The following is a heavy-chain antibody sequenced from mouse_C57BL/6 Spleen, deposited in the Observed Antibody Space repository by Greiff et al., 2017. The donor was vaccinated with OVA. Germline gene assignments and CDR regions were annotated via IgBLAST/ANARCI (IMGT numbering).Heavy chain of an antibody. D-gene: IGHD1-1*01. CDR2: IHPNSGST. Sequence: VQLQQPGAELVKPGASVKLSCKASGYTFTSYWMHWVKQRPGQGLEWIGMIHPNSGSTNYNEKFKSKATLTVDKSSSTAYMQLSSLTSEDSAVYYCARPHYYGSSYGYAMDYWGQGTSVTVSS. CDR1: GYTFTSYW. CDR3: ARPHYYGSSYGYAMDY. V-gene: IGHV1-64*01. J-gene: IGHJ4*01.